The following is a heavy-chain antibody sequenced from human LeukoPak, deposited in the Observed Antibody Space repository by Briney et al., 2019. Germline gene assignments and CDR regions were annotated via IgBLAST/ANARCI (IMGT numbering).Heavy chain of an antibody. V-gene: IGHV1-3*01. Sequence: ASVKVSCKASGYTCTSYAMHWVRQAPGQRLEWMGWINAGNGNTKYSQKFQGRVTITRDTSASTAYMELSSLRSEDTAVYYCARGSNGVCLQCDNWFDPWGQGTLVTVSS. D-gene: IGHD2-8*01. J-gene: IGHJ5*02. CDR1: GYTCTSYA. CDR2: INAGNGNT. CDR3: ARGSNGVCLQCDNWFDP.